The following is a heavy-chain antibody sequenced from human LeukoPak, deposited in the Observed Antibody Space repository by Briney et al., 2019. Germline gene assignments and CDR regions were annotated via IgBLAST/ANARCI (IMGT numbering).Heavy chain of an antibody. CDR3: ASGIVVVPAASRWFDP. J-gene: IGHJ5*02. CDR1: GGSISSSSYY. Sequence: SETLSLTCTVSGGSISSSSYYWGWIRQPPGKGLEWIGSIHYSGSTYYNPSLKSRVTISVDTSKNQFSLKLSSVTAADTAVYYCASGIVVVPAASRWFDPWGQGTLVTVSS. CDR2: IHYSGST. V-gene: IGHV4-39*01. D-gene: IGHD2-2*01.